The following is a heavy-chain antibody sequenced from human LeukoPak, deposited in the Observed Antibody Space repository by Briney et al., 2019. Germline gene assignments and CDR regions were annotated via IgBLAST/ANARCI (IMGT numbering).Heavy chain of an antibody. CDR2: ISYSGGT. CDR3: ASTSKYIGSGRDDSFDI. CDR1: GGSITTGGYY. Sequence: PSETLSLTCTVSGGSITTGGYYWSWIRQPPGKGLEWIGYISYSGGTYYNPSLKSRVSISVDTSRSQFSLKMGSVTAADSAIYYCASTSKYIGSGRDDSFDIWGQGTMVTVSS. D-gene: IGHD3-10*01. V-gene: IGHV4-30-4*01. J-gene: IGHJ3*02.